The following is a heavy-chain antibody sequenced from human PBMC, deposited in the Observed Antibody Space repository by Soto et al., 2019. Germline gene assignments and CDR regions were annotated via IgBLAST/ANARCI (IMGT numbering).Heavy chain of an antibody. CDR3: ARGQFVRGVNRAPKRYYYYYYMDV. CDR2: MNPNSGNT. V-gene: IGHV1-8*01. J-gene: IGHJ6*03. Sequence: QVQLVQSGAEVKKPGASVKVSCKASGYTFTSYDINWVRQATGQGLEWMGWMNPNSGNTGYAQKFQGRVTMTRNTSISTAYMELSRLRSEETALDYWARGQFVRGVNRAPKRYYYYYYMDVWGKGTTVTVSS. D-gene: IGHD3-10*02. CDR1: GYTFTSYD.